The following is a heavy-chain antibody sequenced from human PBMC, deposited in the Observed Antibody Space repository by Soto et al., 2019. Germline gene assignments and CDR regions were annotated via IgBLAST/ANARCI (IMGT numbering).Heavy chain of an antibody. CDR1: GFTFSSYG. CDR2: ISYDGSNK. V-gene: IGHV3-30*18. CDR3: AKDPYDFWSGPGALDI. D-gene: IGHD3-3*01. J-gene: IGHJ3*02. Sequence: GGSLRLSCAASGFTFSSYGMHWVRQAPGKGLEWVAVISYDGSNKYYADSVKGRFTISRDNSKNTLYLQMNSLRAGDTAVYYCAKDPYDFWSGPGALDIWGQGTMVTVSS.